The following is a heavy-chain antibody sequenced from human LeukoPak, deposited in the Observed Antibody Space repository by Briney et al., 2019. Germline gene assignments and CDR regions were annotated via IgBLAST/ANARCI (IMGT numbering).Heavy chain of an antibody. J-gene: IGHJ4*02. CDR3: ARVGYYDILTGYWYYFDY. CDR2: IYSGGST. CDR1: GLTVRSNY. V-gene: IGHV3-66*01. D-gene: IGHD3-9*01. Sequence: GGSLRLSCAASGLTVRSNYLSWVRQAPGKGLEWVSVIYSGGSTYYADSVKGRFTISRDNSKNTLYLQMNSLRAEDTAVYYCARVGYYDILTGYWYYFDYWGQGTLVTVSS.